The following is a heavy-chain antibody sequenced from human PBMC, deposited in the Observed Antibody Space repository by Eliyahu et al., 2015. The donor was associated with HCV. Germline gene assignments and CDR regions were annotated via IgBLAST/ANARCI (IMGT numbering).Heavy chain of an antibody. CDR3: ARGRLRATGTLPFVY. V-gene: IGHV4-34*01. D-gene: IGHD1-1*01. CDR1: GGSFSGXY. Sequence: QVQLQQWGAGLLKPSETLSLTCAVYGGSFSGXYXXWXRQPPGKGXEWIGEINXSGSTNYNPSLKSRVTISVXTSKNQFSLKLSSVTAADTAVYYCARGRLRATGTLPFVYWGQGTLVTVSS. J-gene: IGHJ4*02. CDR2: INXSGST.